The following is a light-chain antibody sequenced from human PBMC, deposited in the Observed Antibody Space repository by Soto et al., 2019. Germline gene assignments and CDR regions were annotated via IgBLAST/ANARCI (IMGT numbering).Light chain of an antibody. Sequence: QSALTQPRSVSGSPGQSVTISCTGTSSDVGAYNYVSWYQQHPGKAPKLMIYDVSKRPSGVPDRFSGSKSGNTASLTISGLQAEDEADYYCCSYAGSIYVFGTGTNVTVL. CDR1: SSDVGAYNY. V-gene: IGLV2-11*01. J-gene: IGLJ1*01. CDR3: CSYAGSIYV. CDR2: DVS.